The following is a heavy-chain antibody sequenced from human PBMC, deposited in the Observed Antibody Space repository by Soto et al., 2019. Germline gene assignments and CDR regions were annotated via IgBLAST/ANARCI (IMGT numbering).Heavy chain of an antibody. CDR2: IWYDGSNQ. CDR3: ARDRLTKDTAMANPPWFDP. CDR1: GFTFSSYG. Sequence: QVQLVESGGGVVQPGRSLRLSCAASGFTFSSYGMHWVRQAPGKGLVWVAVIWYDGSNQYYEDSVKGRFTISRDNSKNTLYLQMNSLRAEDTAVYYFARDRLTKDTAMANPPWFDPWGQGTLVTVSS. D-gene: IGHD5-18*01. J-gene: IGHJ5*02. V-gene: IGHV3-33*01.